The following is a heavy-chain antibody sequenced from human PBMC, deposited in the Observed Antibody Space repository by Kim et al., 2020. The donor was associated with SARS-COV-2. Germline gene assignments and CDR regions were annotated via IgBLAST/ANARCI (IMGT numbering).Heavy chain of an antibody. CDR3: ARTFISYSISPRGYYFDY. CDR1: GGSISSYY. V-gene: IGHV4-59*08. J-gene: IGHJ4*01. D-gene: IGHD6-6*01. CDR2: IYYSGST. Sequence: SETLSLTCTVSGGSISSYYWSWIRQPPGKGLEWIGFIYYSGSTNYNPSLKSRVTISVDTSKNQFSLKLSSVTAADTAVYYGARTFISYSISPRGYYFDY.